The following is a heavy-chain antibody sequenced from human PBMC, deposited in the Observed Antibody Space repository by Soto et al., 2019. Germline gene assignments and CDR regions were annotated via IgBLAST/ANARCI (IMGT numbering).Heavy chain of an antibody. CDR3: VSDSSGHY. D-gene: IGHD3-22*01. CDR2: ISGNSNYI. J-gene: IGHJ4*02. CDR1: GFTFSHST. V-gene: IGHV3-21*02. Sequence: EVQLVESGGGLVKPGGSLRITCAASGFTFSHSTMNWVRQPPGKGLEWVSAISGNSNYIYYKDSVKGRFTITRDNAKDSLYLQMDSLTDEDTAVNYCVSDSSGHYWGQGTLVTVSS.